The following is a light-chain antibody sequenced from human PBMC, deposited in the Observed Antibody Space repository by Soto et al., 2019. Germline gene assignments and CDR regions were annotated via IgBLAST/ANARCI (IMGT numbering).Light chain of an antibody. V-gene: IGKV3-11*01. J-gene: IGKJ5*01. Sequence: EIVLTQSPVTLSLSPGERGTLSCRASQSVSNYLAWYQQKPGQAPRLLIYDASRRATGIPARFSGSGSGTDFTLTLSSLEPEDFAVYYCQQRSSSITFGQGTRLEIK. CDR1: QSVSNY. CDR2: DAS. CDR3: QQRSSSIT.